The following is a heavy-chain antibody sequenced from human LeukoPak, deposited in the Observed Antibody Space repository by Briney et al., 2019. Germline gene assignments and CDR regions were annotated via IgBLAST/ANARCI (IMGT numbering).Heavy chain of an antibody. CDR2: ISAYNGNT. Sequence: PRASVKVSCKASGYTFTSYGISWVRQAPGQGLEWMGWISAYNGNTNYAQKLQGRVTMTTDTSTSTAYMELRSLRSEDTAVYYCARVTGVIPYYYYGMDVWGQGTTVTVSS. J-gene: IGHJ6*02. V-gene: IGHV1-18*01. D-gene: IGHD3-10*01. CDR3: ARVTGVIPYYYYGMDV. CDR1: GYTFTSYG.